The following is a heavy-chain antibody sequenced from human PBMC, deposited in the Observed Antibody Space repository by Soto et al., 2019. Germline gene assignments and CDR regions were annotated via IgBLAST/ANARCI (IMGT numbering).Heavy chain of an antibody. CDR1: AYRFPSFF. V-gene: IGHV5-51*01. J-gene: IGHJ4*02. D-gene: IGHD6-19*01. Sequence: HXESLKMSRKVSAYRFPSFFFVWVRQMPGKGLEWLGSIYPGDSETIYSPSFQGEVTISADKSITTAYLHWSSLRASDTATYYCVKQHPLDSRAWHNWGQGTLVTVSS. CDR2: IYPGDSET. CDR3: VKQHPLDSRAWHN.